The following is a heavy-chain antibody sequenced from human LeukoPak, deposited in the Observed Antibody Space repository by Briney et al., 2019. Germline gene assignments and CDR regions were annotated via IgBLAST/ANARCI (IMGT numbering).Heavy chain of an antibody. CDR2: ISSSSSTI. CDR3: ARLGSEGYSYGELGYYGMDV. CDR1: GFTFSSYS. D-gene: IGHD5-18*01. J-gene: IGHJ6*02. Sequence: GGSLRLSCAASGFTFSSYSMNWVRQAPGKGLEWVSYISSSSSTIYYADSVKGRFTISRDNAKNSLYLQMNSLRAEDTAVYYCARLGSEGYSYGELGYYGMDVWGQGTTVTVSS. V-gene: IGHV3-48*04.